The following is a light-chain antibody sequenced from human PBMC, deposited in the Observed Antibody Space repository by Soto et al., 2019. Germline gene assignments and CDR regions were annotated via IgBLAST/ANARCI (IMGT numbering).Light chain of an antibody. J-gene: IGKJ1*01. V-gene: IGKV3-20*01. CDR1: QSVGSSY. CDR3: EQYINSPWT. Sequence: EVVLTQSPGNLSLSPGERATLSCGASQSVGSSYLAWYQQKPGQAPRLLIYGASHRATAIPDRFSGSGSGTEYTLTISRLEAEDFAVYDCEQYINSPWTFGQGSKVEI. CDR2: GAS.